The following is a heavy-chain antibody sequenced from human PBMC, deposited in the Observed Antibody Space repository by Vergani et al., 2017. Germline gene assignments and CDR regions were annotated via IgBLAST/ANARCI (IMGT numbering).Heavy chain of an antibody. CDR2: ISYDGSNK. V-gene: IGHV3-30-3*01. CDR3: ARALEGSGSYYNFDD. Sequence: QVQLVESGGGVVQPGRSLRLSCAASGFTFSSYAMHWVRQAPGKGLEWVAVISYDGSNKYYADSVKGRFTISRDNSKNTLYLQMNSLRAEDTAVYYCARALEGSGSYYNFDDWGQGTLVTVSS. CDR1: GFTFSSYA. J-gene: IGHJ4*02. D-gene: IGHD3-10*01.